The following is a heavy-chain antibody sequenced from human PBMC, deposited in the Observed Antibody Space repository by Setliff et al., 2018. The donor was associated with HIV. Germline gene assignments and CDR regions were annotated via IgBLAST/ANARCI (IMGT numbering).Heavy chain of an antibody. D-gene: IGHD6-13*01. CDR2: INSDGTST. J-gene: IGHJ2*01. V-gene: IGHV3-74*03. Sequence: GGSLRLSCAASGFTFSDCSMNWVRQAPGKGLVWVSRINSDGTSTTYADSVKGRFTISRDNAKNSLYLQMNSLRAEDTAVYYCARYRAAAVTWYFDLWGRGTLVTVSS. CDR1: GFTFSDCS. CDR3: ARYRAAAVTWYFDL.